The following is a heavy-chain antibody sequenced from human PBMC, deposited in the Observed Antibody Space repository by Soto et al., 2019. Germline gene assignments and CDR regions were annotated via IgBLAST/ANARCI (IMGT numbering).Heavy chain of an antibody. D-gene: IGHD3-3*01. CDR2: IYYSGST. Sequence: PSETLSLTCTVSGGSISSSSYYWGWIRQPPGKGLEWIGSIYYSGSTYYNPSLKSRVTISVDTSKNQFSLKLSSVTAADTAVYYCARHLENYDFGSGYYYDYGGQGTLVTVSS. CDR3: ARHLENYDFGSGYYYDY. CDR1: GGSISSSSYY. J-gene: IGHJ4*02. V-gene: IGHV4-39*01.